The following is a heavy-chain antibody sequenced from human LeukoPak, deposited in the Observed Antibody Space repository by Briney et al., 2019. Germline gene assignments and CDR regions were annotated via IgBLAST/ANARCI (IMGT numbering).Heavy chain of an antibody. Sequence: GGSLRLSCAASGFTFSSYSMNWVRQAPGKGLEWVSSISSSSSYIYYADSVKGRFTISRDRAKNSLYPQMNSLRAEDTAVYYCAGGVGYCSSTSCRTLTYWGQGTLVTVSS. D-gene: IGHD2-2*01. V-gene: IGHV3-21*01. CDR3: AGGVGYCSSTSCRTLTY. CDR2: ISSSSSYI. CDR1: GFTFSSYS. J-gene: IGHJ4*02.